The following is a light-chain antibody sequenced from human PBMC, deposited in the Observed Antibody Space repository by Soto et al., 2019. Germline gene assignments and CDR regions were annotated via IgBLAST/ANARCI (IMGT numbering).Light chain of an antibody. CDR1: KSITSE. Sequence: EIVMTQSPATLSVSPGERATLSCRASKSITSELAWYQQKPGQPPRLLVYGASTRATGVPARFTGSGSGSEFTLTINGLQSEDFPVYYCQQGHDWPLTFGQGTRLEI. J-gene: IGKJ2*01. CDR3: QQGHDWPLT. CDR2: GAS. V-gene: IGKV3-15*01.